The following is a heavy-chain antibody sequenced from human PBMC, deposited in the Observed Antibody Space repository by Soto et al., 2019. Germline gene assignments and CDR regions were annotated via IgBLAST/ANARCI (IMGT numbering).Heavy chain of an antibody. Sequence: GGSLRLSCAASGFTFSSYWMTWVRQAPGRGLEWVAHIKPDGSERNYVDSVTGRFTISRDNAKNSLYLQMNSLRAVDTAVYYCARVWSAFDYWGQGALVTVSS. J-gene: IGHJ4*02. D-gene: IGHD2-21*01. V-gene: IGHV3-7*01. CDR2: IKPDGSER. CDR1: GFTFSSYW. CDR3: ARVWSAFDY.